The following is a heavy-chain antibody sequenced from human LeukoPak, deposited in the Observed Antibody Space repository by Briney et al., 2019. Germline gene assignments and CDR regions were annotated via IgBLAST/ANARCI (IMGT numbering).Heavy chain of an antibody. V-gene: IGHV1-2*02. Sequence: ASVKVSCKASGYTFTGYDMHWVRQAPGQGLEWVGWINPNSGGTNSAQKFQGRVTMTRDSSISTAFMELSRLRSDDTAVYYCARATDGRFLEWSRDYYYMDVWGKGTTVSVSS. CDR3: ARATDGRFLEWSRDYYYMDV. J-gene: IGHJ6*03. CDR2: INPNSGGT. CDR1: GYTFTGYD. D-gene: IGHD3-3*01.